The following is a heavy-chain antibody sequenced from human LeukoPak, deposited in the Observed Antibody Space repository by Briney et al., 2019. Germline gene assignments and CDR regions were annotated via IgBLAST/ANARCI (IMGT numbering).Heavy chain of an antibody. CDR1: GGTFSRYA. D-gene: IGHD2-15*01. J-gene: IGHJ4*02. CDR2: IIPIFGTA. Sequence: ASVKVSCKASGGTFSRYAINWVRQAPGQGLEWMGGIIPIFGTANYAQKFQGRVTITADESTSTAYMELSSLRSEDTAVYYCARSRGSCYSCGDYWGQGTLVIVSS. V-gene: IGHV1-69*13. CDR3: ARSRGSCYSCGDY.